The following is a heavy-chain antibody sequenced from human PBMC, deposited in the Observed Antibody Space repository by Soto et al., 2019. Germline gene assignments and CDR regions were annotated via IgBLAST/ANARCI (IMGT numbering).Heavy chain of an antibody. V-gene: IGHV3-48*02. CDR1: GFTFSVYT. CDR2: ITSSDTTI. D-gene: IGHD6-6*01. CDR3: ARDGYSTSSDWPWFDP. J-gene: IGHJ5*02. Sequence: EAQLVESGGGLVQPGGSLRLSCAASGFTFSVYTMHWVRQSPGKGLEWISSITSSDTTISYADSVKGRFTISRDNAKSSLFLQMDTLRDEDTAVYYCARDGYSTSSDWPWFDPWGQGTLVTVSS.